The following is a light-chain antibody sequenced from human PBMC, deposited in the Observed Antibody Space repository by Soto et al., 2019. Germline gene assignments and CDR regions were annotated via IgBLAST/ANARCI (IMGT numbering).Light chain of an antibody. CDR3: QQYNDWPPMYT. J-gene: IGKJ2*01. V-gene: IGKV3-15*01. CDR1: QSVGSK. CDR2: GAS. Sequence: EIVMTQSPDTLAMSPGERATLSCRASQSVGSKLAWYQQKPGQAPRLLIYGASTRATGIPARFSGSGSGTEFTLTIPSLQSEDFAVYFCQQYNDWPPMYTFGQGTKLEIK.